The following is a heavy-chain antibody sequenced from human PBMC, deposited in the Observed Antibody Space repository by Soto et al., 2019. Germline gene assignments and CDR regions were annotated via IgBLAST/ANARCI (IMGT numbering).Heavy chain of an antibody. CDR1: GFTFSSYA. CDR2: ISYDGSNK. D-gene: IGHD3-9*01. CDR3: ARQYYDILTGYSHFDY. V-gene: IGHV3-30-3*01. J-gene: IGHJ4*02. Sequence: RRLSCAASGFTFSSYAMHWVRQAPGKGLEWVAVISYDGSNKYYADSVKGRFTISRDNSKDTLYLQMNSLGAEDTAVYYCARQYYDILTGYSHFDYWGQGTLVTVSS.